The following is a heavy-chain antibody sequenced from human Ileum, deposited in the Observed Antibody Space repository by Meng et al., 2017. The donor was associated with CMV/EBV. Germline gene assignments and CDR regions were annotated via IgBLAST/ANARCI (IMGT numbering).Heavy chain of an antibody. CDR3: ARSRSNSQYIDD. CDR2: IFHSGAA. J-gene: IGHJ4*03. V-gene: IGHV4-38-2*02. CDR1: GFSITSGYY. D-gene: IGHD1-26*01. Sequence: SETLSPTSNVSGFSITSGYYWDWIRQAPRKGLEWIGYIFHSGAAYYNPSLKSRFTLSVDTSTSQFALKVTSVTAADTAMYYCARSRSNSQYIDDWGHGTLVTVSS.